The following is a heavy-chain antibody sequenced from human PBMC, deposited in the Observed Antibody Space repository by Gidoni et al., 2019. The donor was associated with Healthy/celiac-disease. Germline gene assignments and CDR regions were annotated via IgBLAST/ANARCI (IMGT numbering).Heavy chain of an antibody. CDR3: ARDHDYGESAFDI. CDR1: GLTCSSYG. J-gene: IGHJ3*02. V-gene: IGHV3-33*01. CDR2: IWYDGSNK. D-gene: IGHD4-17*01. Sequence: QVQLVESGGGVVQPGGSLRLSCAASGLTCSSYGMHWVRQAPGKGLEWVAVIWYDGSNKYYADSVKGRFTISRDNSKNTLYLQMNSLRAEDTAVYYCARDHDYGESAFDIWGQGTMVTVSS.